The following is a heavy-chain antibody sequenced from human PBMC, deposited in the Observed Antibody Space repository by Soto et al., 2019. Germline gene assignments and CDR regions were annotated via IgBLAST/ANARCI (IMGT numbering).Heavy chain of an antibody. CDR3: SHGYYQYFES. Sequence: GGSLRLSCAVSGVSLTNVLMNWVRQAPGKGPEWVGRIRSKTDGGTADYAAPVKGRFTISRDDSENTLYLQMNSLKTEDTAVYYCSHGYYQYFESWGQGTLVTVSS. D-gene: IGHD5-18*01. J-gene: IGHJ4*02. CDR2: IRSKTDGGTA. CDR1: GVSLTNVL. V-gene: IGHV3-15*07.